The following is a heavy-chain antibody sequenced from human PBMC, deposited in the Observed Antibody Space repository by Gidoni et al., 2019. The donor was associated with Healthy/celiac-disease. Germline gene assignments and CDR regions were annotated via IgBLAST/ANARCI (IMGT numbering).Heavy chain of an antibody. CDR2: IYYSGST. J-gene: IGHJ4*02. V-gene: IGHV4-39*01. CDR3: ARHIAGDYCSSTSCYPLFDY. Sequence: QLQLQESGPGLVKPSETPSLTCTVSGGSIRSHCYYWGWIRQPPGKGLEWIGSIYYSGSTYYNPSLKSRVTISVDTSKNQFSLKLSSVTAADTAVYYCARHIAGDYCSSTSCYPLFDYWGQGTLVTVSS. CDR1: GGSIRSHCYY. D-gene: IGHD2-2*01.